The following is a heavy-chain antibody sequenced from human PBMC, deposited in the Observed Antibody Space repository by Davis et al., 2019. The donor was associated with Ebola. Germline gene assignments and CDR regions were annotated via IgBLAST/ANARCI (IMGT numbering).Heavy chain of an antibody. CDR3: ARDPSSYDSAGWGF. Sequence: GESLKISCAASGFTYSTYAMSWVRQVPGKGLEWVSAISHSGNTTYYSDSVKGRFTIFRDNSKNILSLQMNSLRAEDTAVYYCARDPSSYDSAGWGFWGQGTLVTVSP. J-gene: IGHJ4*02. CDR1: GFTYSTYA. D-gene: IGHD3-22*01. V-gene: IGHV3-23*01. CDR2: ISHSGNTT.